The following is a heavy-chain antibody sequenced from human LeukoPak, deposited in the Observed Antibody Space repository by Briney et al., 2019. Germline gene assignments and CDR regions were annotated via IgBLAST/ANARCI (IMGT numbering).Heavy chain of an antibody. CDR2: ISYDGSNK. CDR1: GFTFSSYA. D-gene: IGHD1-1*01. Sequence: GGSLRLSCAASGFTFSSYAMHWVRQAPGKGLEWVAVISYDGSNKYYADSVKGRFTISRDNSKKTLYLQMNSLRAEDTAVYYCARNWNWSQGTLVTVSS. CDR3: ARNWN. V-gene: IGHV3-30*01. J-gene: IGHJ4*02.